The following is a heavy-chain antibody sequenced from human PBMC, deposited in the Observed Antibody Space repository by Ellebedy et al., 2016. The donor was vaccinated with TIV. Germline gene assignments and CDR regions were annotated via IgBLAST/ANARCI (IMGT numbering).Heavy chain of an antibody. CDR1: EFTFSSSW. Sequence: PGGSLRLSCAASEFTFSSSWMHWVRQGPGKGLVWVSRINSDGSSTSYADSVKGRFTISRDNAKNTLYLQMNSLRAEDTAVYYCARRYDSRGYRGVGMDVWGQGTTVTVSS. CDR2: INSDGSST. V-gene: IGHV3-74*01. D-gene: IGHD3-22*01. CDR3: ARRYDSRGYRGVGMDV. J-gene: IGHJ6*02.